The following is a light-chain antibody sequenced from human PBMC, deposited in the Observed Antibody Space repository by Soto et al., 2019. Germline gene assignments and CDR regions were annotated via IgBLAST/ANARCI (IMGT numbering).Light chain of an antibody. CDR2: DAS. V-gene: IGKV3-11*01. Sequence: EIVLTQSPATLSLSPGERATLSCRASQSISNFLAWYQQKPGQAPRLLIYDASKRSTDIPDSFIASGSGTDFTLTISSLEPEDFAVYYCHQRSNWPPFTFGGGTKVEI. CDR1: QSISNF. CDR3: HQRSNWPPFT. J-gene: IGKJ4*01.